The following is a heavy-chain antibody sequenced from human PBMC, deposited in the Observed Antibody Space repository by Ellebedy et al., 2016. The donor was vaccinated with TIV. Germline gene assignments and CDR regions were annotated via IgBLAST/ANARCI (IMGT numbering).Heavy chain of an antibody. CDR3: ARDPRSTYDLPFDY. D-gene: IGHD3-22*01. J-gene: IGHJ4*02. Sequence: GESLKISCAASGFSFSNYGMHWVRQAPGKGLEWVALIWYDGRNKYYADSVKGRFTISRDISKNTLYLQMNSLRAEDTAVYYCARDPRSTYDLPFDYWGQGTLVTVSS. CDR1: GFSFSNYG. CDR2: IWYDGRNK. V-gene: IGHV3-33*01.